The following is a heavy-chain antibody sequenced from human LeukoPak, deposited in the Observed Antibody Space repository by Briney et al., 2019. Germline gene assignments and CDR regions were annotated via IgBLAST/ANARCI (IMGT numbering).Heavy chain of an antibody. CDR1: GFTFSSYA. V-gene: IGHV3-23*01. CDR2: ISGSGGST. D-gene: IGHD1-26*01. Sequence: QSGGSLRLSCAASGFTFSSYAMSWVRQAPGKGLEWVSAISGSGGSTYYADSVKGRFTISRDNSKNTLYLQMNSLRAEDTAVYYCAKGGGSYGGYFQHWGQGTLVTVSS. J-gene: IGHJ1*01. CDR3: AKGGGSYGGYFQH.